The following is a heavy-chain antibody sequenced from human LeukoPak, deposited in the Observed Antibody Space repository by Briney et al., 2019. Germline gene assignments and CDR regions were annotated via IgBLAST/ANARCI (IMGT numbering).Heavy chain of an antibody. D-gene: IGHD1-26*01. J-gene: IGHJ6*02. CDR2: VSYSGTP. CDR3: AGQKWDRLTYHYYGMDV. Sequence: SETLSLTCTVSGDSINNYYWSWIRQPPGKGLEWIGYVSYSGTPDSNPSLKSRATISLDTSRNQFSLQLSSVTAADTAVYYCAGQKWDRLTYHYYGMDVWGQGTTVTVSS. CDR1: GDSINNYY. V-gene: IGHV4-59*08.